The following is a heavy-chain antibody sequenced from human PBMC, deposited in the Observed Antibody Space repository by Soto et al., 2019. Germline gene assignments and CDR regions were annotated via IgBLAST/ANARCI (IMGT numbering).Heavy chain of an antibody. CDR1: GFTFNSYW. V-gene: IGHV3-74*01. CDR3: ARDLDILTGYYVFWFDP. J-gene: IGHJ5*02. Sequence: EVQLVESGGGLVQPGGSLRLSCAASGFTFNSYWMHWVRQAPGKGLVWVSRINSDGSSTSYADSVKGRFTISRDNAKNTLYLQMNSLRAEDTAVYYCARDLDILTGYYVFWFDPWGQGTLVTVSS. D-gene: IGHD3-9*01. CDR2: INSDGSST.